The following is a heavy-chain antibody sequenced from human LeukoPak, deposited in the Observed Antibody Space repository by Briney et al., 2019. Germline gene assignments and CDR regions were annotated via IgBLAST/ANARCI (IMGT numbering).Heavy chain of an antibody. CDR2: IYYSGST. CDR1: GGSISSYY. CDR3: ARGGKKTAMVTS. D-gene: IGHD5-18*01. J-gene: IGHJ4*02. V-gene: IGHV4-59*01. Sequence: SETLSLTCTVSGGSISSYYWSWIRQPPGKGLEWIGYIYYSGSTNYNPSLKSRVTISVDTSKNQFSLKLSSVTAADTAVYYCARGGKKTAMVTSWGQGTLVTVPS.